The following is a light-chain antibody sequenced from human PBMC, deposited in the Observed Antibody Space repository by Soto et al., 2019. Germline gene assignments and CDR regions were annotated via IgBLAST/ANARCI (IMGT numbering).Light chain of an antibody. CDR2: KSS. CDR1: ACISSW. V-gene: IGKV1-5*03. J-gene: IGKJ1*01. CDR3: QQYGA. Sequence: DIQMTQSPSTLSASVGDRVTITCRASACISSWLAWYQQQPGKAPKLLIYKSSILENGVPSRFSGGGSGTEFTLTISSLQPDDFATYYCQQYGAFGQGTKVDIK.